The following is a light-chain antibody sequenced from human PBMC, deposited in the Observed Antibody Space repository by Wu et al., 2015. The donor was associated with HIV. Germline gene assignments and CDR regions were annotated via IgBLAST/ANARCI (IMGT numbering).Light chain of an antibody. CDR2: GAS. Sequence: EIVMTQSPATLSVSPGEGATLSCRASQSVTTNLAWYQQRRGQAPRLLISGASHRAAGISDKFSGSGSGTEFTLTISSLQSEDFAVYYCQQYSNWPRDSFGQGTKLEIK. V-gene: IGKV3-15*01. CDR3: QQYSNWPRDS. J-gene: IGKJ2*03. CDR1: QSVTTN.